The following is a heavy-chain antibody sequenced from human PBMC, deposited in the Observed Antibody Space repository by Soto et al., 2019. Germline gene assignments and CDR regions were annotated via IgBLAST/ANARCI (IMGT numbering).Heavy chain of an antibody. J-gene: IGHJ3*02. CDR1: GFTFSSYS. Sequence: GSLRLSCAASGFTFSSYSMNWVRQAPGKGLEWVSSISSSSSYIYYADSVKGRFTISRDNAKNSLYLQMNSLRAEDTAVYYCAREALRRGYSGYDHAFDIWGQGTMVTVSS. CDR2: ISSSSSYI. D-gene: IGHD5-12*01. CDR3: AREALRRGYSGYDHAFDI. V-gene: IGHV3-21*01.